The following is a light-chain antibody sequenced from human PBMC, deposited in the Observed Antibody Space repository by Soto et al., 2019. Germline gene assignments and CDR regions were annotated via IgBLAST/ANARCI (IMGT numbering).Light chain of an antibody. CDR2: SAD. Sequence: QAVVTQEPSLTVSPGGTVTLTCASSTGAVTSGHYTNWLQQKPGQAPRALIYSADTKHSWTPARFSGSLLGGKVALTLSGAQPEEEADYYCLLYYGGAVIFGGGTKLTVL. J-gene: IGLJ2*01. V-gene: IGLV7-43*01. CDR3: LLYYGGAVI. CDR1: TGAVTSGHY.